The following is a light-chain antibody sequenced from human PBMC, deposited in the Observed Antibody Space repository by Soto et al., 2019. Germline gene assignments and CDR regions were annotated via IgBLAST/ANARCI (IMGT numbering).Light chain of an antibody. V-gene: IGKV3-15*01. J-gene: IGKJ1*01. Sequence: EIVMTQSPATLSVSPGERATLSCRASQSVGSNLAWYQHKPGQAPRRLIFGASTRATGIPARFSGSGSGTEFTLTISSLQSEDVAVYYCQQYNNWPKTFGQGTKVDIK. CDR1: QSVGSN. CDR2: GAS. CDR3: QQYNNWPKT.